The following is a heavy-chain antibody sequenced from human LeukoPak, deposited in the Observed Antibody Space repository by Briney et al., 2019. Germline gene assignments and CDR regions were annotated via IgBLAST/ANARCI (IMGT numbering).Heavy chain of an antibody. D-gene: IGHD3-3*01. Sequence: SETLSLTCTVSGGSVSSGSYYWSWIRQPPGKGLEWIGYIYYSGSTNYNPSHKSRVTISVDTSKNQFSLKLSSVTAADTAVYYCARVTRFAFDIWGQGTMVTVSS. V-gene: IGHV4-61*01. CDR3: ARVTRFAFDI. CDR1: GGSVSSGSYY. J-gene: IGHJ3*02. CDR2: IYYSGST.